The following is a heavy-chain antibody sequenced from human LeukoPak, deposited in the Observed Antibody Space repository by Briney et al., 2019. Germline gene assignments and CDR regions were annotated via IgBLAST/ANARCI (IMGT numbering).Heavy chain of an antibody. J-gene: IGHJ4*02. D-gene: IGHD4-17*01. V-gene: IGHV3-74*01. Sequence: GGSLRLSCAASGFTFSNYWMHWVRQAPGKGLVWVSRINSDGRSTTYADSVKGRFTISRDNAKNTLYLQMSSLRAEDTAVYYCAISPTVTNTPAGCGAQEPLATVPS. CDR2: INSDGRST. CDR3: AISPTVTNTPAGC. CDR1: GFTFSNYW.